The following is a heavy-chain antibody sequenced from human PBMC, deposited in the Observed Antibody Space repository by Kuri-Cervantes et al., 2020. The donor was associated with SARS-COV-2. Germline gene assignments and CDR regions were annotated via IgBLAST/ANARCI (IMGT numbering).Heavy chain of an antibody. Sequence: GESLKISCAASGFTFDDYGMRWVRQAPGKGLEWVSAISGSGGSTYYADSVKGRFTISRDNSKNTQYLQMNSLRAEDTAVYYCARAYDFWSGYYPHWGQGTLVTVSS. V-gene: IGHV3-23*01. CDR3: ARAYDFWSGYYPH. J-gene: IGHJ4*02. CDR1: GFTFDDYG. CDR2: ISGSGGST. D-gene: IGHD3-3*01.